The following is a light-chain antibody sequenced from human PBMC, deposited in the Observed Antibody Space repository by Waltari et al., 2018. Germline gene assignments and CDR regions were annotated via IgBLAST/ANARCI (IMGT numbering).Light chain of an antibody. CDR2: GTN. V-gene: IGLV1-40*01. Sequence: QSVLTQPPSVSGAPGKRVSISCTGSTSNIWAGYDVHWYQQGPGKAPKLIIYGTNTRPLGVPDRFFGSQYGTSASLAIIGLQAEDEGDYYCQSYDTTLSVVFGGGTKLTVL. J-gene: IGLJ2*01. CDR3: QSYDTTLSVV. CDR1: TSNIWAGYD.